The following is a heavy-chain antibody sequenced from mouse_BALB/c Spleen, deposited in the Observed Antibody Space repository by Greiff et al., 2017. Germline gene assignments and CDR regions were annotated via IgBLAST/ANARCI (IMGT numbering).Heavy chain of an antibody. Sequence: QVQLQQSGAELVKPGASVKLSCKASGYTFTSYYMYWVKQRPGQGLEWIGGINPSNGGTNFNEKFKSKATLTVDKSSSTAYMQLSSLTSEDSAVYYCTRSYRYDYAMDYWGQGTSVTVSS. CDR3: TRSYRYDYAMDY. J-gene: IGHJ4*01. D-gene: IGHD2-14*01. CDR2: INPSNGGT. CDR1: GYTFTSYY. V-gene: IGHV1S81*02.